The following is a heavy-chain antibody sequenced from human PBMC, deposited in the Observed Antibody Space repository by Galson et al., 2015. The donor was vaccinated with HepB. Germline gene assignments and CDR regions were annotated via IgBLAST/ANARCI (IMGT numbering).Heavy chain of an antibody. D-gene: IGHD6-19*01. Sequence: TLSLTCTVSGASISSSSYYWGWIRQPPGKGLEWIGSMYYSVSTYYNPSLKSRVTISVDTSKNQFSLKLSSVTAADTAIYYCARRGGSGWLEYFQHWGQGTLVTVSS. CDR1: GASISSSSYY. J-gene: IGHJ1*01. CDR2: MYYSVST. CDR3: ARRGGSGWLEYFQH. V-gene: IGHV4-39*01.